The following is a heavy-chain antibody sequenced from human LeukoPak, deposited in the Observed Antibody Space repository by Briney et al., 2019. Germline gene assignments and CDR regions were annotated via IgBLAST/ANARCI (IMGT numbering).Heavy chain of an antibody. Sequence: GGSLRLSCAASGFTFSSYAMHWVRQAPGKGLEWVAVISYDGSNKYYADSVKGRFTISRENSKNTLYLQMNSLRAEDPAVYYCARDYATSDGYPDYWGQGTLVTVSS. CDR2: ISYDGSNK. CDR3: ARDYATSDGYPDY. V-gene: IGHV3-30-3*01. J-gene: IGHJ4*02. CDR1: GFTFSSYA. D-gene: IGHD5-24*01.